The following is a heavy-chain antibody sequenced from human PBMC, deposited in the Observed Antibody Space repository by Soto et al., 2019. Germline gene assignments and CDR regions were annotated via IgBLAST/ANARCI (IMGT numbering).Heavy chain of an antibody. CDR2: IYHGGTT. V-gene: IGHV4-38-2*02. D-gene: IGHD6-19*01. CDR1: GYSISSGSY. CDR3: AKAPVMVVAGSTFDY. Sequence: SETLSLTCTVSGYSISSGSYWGWIRQPPGKGREGIASIYHGGTTFYNPPLKTRVTVSXXXXXXQXSXKXXXVSAXDTAVYYCAKAPVMVVAGSTFDYWGHGTLVT. J-gene: IGHJ4*01.